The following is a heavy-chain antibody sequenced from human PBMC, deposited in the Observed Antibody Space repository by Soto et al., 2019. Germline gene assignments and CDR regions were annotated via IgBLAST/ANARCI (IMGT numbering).Heavy chain of an antibody. D-gene: IGHD2-8*01. CDR2: ISFSSTTI. CDR1: GFAFSTYS. CDR3: ARDNGMAGSFDP. J-gene: IGHJ5*02. Sequence: GGSLRLSCAASGFAFSTYSMNWVRQAPGKGLEWVSYISFSSTTIFYADSVRGRFTISRDNAKNSLYLQMNTLRDEDTAVYYCARDNGMAGSFDPWGQGTLVTVSS. V-gene: IGHV3-48*02.